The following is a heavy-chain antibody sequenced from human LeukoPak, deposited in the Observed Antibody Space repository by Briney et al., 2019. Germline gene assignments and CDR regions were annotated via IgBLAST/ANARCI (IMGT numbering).Heavy chain of an antibody. J-gene: IGHJ4*02. CDR3: ARLLIVGSGSYPLDY. Sequence: PGGSLRLSCAASGFTFDDYAMHWVRQAPGKGLEWVSGISWNSGSIGYADSVKGRFTISRDNAKNSLYLQMNSLRVEDTAVYYCARLLIVGSGSYPLDYWGQGTLVTVSS. CDR1: GFTFDDYA. D-gene: IGHD3-10*01. CDR2: ISWNSGSI. V-gene: IGHV3-9*01.